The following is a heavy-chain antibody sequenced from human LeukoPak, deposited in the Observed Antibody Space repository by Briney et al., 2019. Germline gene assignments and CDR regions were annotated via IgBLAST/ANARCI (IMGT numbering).Heavy chain of an antibody. D-gene: IGHD6-13*01. CDR3: AKVRETRYSSSWYYFDY. J-gene: IGHJ4*02. CDR1: GFTFSSCA. CDR2: ISGSGGST. Sequence: GGSLRLSCAASGFTFSSCAMSWVRQAPGKGLEWVSAISGSGGSTYYADSVKGRFTISRDNSKNTLYLQMNSLRAEDTAVYYCAKVRETRYSSSWYYFDYWGQGTLVTVSS. V-gene: IGHV3-23*01.